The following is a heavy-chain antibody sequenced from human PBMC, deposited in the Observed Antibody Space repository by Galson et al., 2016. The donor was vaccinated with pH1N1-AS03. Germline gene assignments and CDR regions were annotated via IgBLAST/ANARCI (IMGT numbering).Heavy chain of an antibody. CDR2: ISHSGNT. D-gene: IGHD1-26*01. J-gene: IGHJ4*02. CDR1: GYSISSGFH. V-gene: IGHV4-38-2*01. Sequence: ETLSLTCAVSGYSISSGFHWAWVRQPPSKGLEWIGTISHSGNTYYNPSLKSRITMSVDTSKNQFSLKLSSVTAADAAVYYCARFSGSYQFDYWGQGTLVTVSS. CDR3: ARFSGSYQFDY.